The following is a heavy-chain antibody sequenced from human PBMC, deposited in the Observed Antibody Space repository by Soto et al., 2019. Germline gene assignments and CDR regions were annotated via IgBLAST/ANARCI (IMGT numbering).Heavy chain of an antibody. CDR2: IYYSGST. V-gene: IGHV4-31*02. CDR1: GGSISSGGYY. Sequence: SETLSLTCTVSGGSISSGGYYWSWIRQHPGKGLEWIGYIYYSGSTYYNPSLKSRVTISVDTSKNQFSLKLSSVTAADTAVYYCARGGTIFDRWFDPWGQGTLVTVSS. J-gene: IGHJ5*02. D-gene: IGHD3-3*01. CDR3: ARGGTIFDRWFDP.